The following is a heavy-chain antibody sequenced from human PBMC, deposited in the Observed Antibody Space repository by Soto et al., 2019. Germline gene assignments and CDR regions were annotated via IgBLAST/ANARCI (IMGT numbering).Heavy chain of an antibody. Sequence: EVQLLESGGGLVQPGGSLRLSCAASGFSFSNYAMNWVLQAPGKGLERVSGISGGGGGTYYADSVKGRFIISRDNSKNTVYLQMNSLRAEDTAFYYSAKNSISDRETINFDSWGQGTLVTVSS. J-gene: IGHJ4*02. CDR3: AKNSISDRETINFDS. CDR2: ISGGGGGT. CDR1: GFSFSNYA. V-gene: IGHV3-23*01. D-gene: IGHD1-26*01.